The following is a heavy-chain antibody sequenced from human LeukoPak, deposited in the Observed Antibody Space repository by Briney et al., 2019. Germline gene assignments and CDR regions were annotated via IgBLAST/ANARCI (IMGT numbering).Heavy chain of an antibody. D-gene: IGHD3-22*01. J-gene: IGHJ4*02. CDR3: ARVLVVITEDY. CDR2: IKQDGSEK. CDR1: GFTFYMYA. Sequence: GGSLTLSCQASGFTFYMYAMSWVRQAPGKGLEWVANIKQDGSEKYYVDSVKGRFTISRDNAKNSLYLQMNSLRAEDTAVYYCARVLVVITEDYWGQGTLVTVSS. V-gene: IGHV3-7*01.